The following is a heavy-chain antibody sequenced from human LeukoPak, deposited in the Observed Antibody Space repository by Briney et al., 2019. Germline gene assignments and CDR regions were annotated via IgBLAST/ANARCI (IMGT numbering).Heavy chain of an antibody. Sequence: PTGGSLRLSCAASGFTFSNYAMNWVRQAPGKVLEWVSIISGDGGDTYYVDSVKGRFTISRDNSKNTLYLQMNSLRAEDTAVYYCAKHPYRVVVAPTFDYWGQGTLVTVSS. J-gene: IGHJ4*02. D-gene: IGHD2-15*01. CDR2: ISGDGGDT. CDR3: AKHPYRVVVAPTFDY. V-gene: IGHV3-23*01. CDR1: GFTFSNYA.